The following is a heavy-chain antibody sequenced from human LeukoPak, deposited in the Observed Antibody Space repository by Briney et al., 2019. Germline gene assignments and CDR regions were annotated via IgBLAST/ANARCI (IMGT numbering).Heavy chain of an antibody. CDR3: ARWGTGTNAFDI. V-gene: IGHV3-21*01. CDR2: ISSTSSYI. Sequence: PGGSLRLSCAASGFTFSSCSMNWVRQAPGKGLEWVSSISSTSSYIYHADSVKGRFTISRDNAKNSLYLQMNSLRAEDTAVYYCARWGTGTNAFDIWGQGTMVTVSS. J-gene: IGHJ3*02. D-gene: IGHD1-1*01. CDR1: GFTFSSCS.